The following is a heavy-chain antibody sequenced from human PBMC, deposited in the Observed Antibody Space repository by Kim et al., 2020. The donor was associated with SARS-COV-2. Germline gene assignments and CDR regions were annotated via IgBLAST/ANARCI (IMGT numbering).Heavy chain of an antibody. D-gene: IGHD3-3*01. J-gene: IGHJ6*02. Sequence: SETLSLTCTVSGGSISSGDYYWSWIRQPPGKGLEWIGYIYYSGSTYYNPSLKSRVTISVDTSKNQFSLKLSSVTAADTAVYYCARDLPITIFGVVNYGMDVWGQGTTVTVSS. V-gene: IGHV4-30-4*01. CDR2: IYYSGST. CDR3: ARDLPITIFGVVNYGMDV. CDR1: GGSISSGDYY.